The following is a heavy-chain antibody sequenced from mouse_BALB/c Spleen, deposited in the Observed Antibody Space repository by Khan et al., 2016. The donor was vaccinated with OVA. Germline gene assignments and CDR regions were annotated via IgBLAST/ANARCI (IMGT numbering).Heavy chain of an antibody. CDR3: ARWATWYFDV. Sequence: VKLQESGGEVARPGTSMKISCKASGYTFTNYWLGWVRQRPGHGLEWIGDIYPGGYFTNYNEQFKGKATLTVDTSTSTANMQLSSLTSEDSAVYFCARWATWYFDVWGAGTTVTVSS. CDR2: IYPGGYFT. CDR1: GYTFTNYW. J-gene: IGHJ1*01. V-gene: IGHV1-63*02. D-gene: IGHD3-1*01.